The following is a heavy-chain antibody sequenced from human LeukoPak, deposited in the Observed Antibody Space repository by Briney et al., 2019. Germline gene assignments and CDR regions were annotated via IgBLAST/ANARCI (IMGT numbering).Heavy chain of an antibody. D-gene: IGHD1-14*01. CDR3: AKPAKTDYADY. V-gene: IGHV3-23*01. Sequence: GGSLRLSCAASGCTFSSYAMNWVRQAPGKGLEGVSAIIGSCGNTYYPDSVKARFTITRDNPKNKLYLQMNSLRAEDTALYYCAKPAKTDYADYWGQGTLVTVSS. CDR2: IIGSCGNT. J-gene: IGHJ4*02. CDR1: GCTFSSYA.